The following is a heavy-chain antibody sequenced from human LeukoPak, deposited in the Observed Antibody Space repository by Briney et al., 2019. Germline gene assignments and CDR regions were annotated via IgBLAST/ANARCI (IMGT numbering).Heavy chain of an antibody. Sequence: GGSLRLSCAASGFTFSSYAMHWVRQAPGKGLEWVAVISYDGSNKYYADSVKGRFTISRDNSKNTLYLQMNSLRVEDTAVYYCVGEGRQLALFDYWGQGTLVTVSS. CDR1: GFTFSSYA. CDR3: VGEGRQLALFDY. J-gene: IGHJ4*02. V-gene: IGHV3-30*04. D-gene: IGHD6-6*01. CDR2: ISYDGSNK.